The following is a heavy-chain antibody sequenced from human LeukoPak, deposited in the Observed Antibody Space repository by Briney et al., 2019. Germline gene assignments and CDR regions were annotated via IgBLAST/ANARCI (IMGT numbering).Heavy chain of an antibody. Sequence: GGSLRLSCAASGFTFSSYSMNWVRQAPGKGLEWVSAISGSGGSTYYADSVKGRFSISRDNSKNTLYLQMNSLRVEDTAVYYCAKEAYIAVAGIIDYWGQGALVTVFS. CDR1: GFTFSSYS. J-gene: IGHJ4*02. CDR3: AKEAYIAVAGIIDY. CDR2: ISGSGGST. V-gene: IGHV3-23*01. D-gene: IGHD6-19*01.